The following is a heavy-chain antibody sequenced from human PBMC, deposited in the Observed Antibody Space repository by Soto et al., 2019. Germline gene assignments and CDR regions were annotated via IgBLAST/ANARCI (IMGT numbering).Heavy chain of an antibody. CDR1: GFTFSSYS. CDR3: ARDRLLWGGRHDAFDI. J-gene: IGHJ3*02. V-gene: IGHV3-21*01. CDR2: ISSSSSYI. Sequence: PGGSLRLSCAASGFTFSSYSMNWVRQAPGKGLEWVSSISSSSSYIYYADSVKGRFTISRDNAKNSLYLQMNSLRAEDTAVYYCARDRLLWGGRHDAFDIWGQGTMVTVSS. D-gene: IGHD2-15*01.